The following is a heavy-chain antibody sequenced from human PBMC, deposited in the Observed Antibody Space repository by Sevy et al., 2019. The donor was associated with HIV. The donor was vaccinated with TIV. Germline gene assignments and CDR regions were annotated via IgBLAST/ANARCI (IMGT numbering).Heavy chain of an antibody. CDR2: ISWNSGSI. D-gene: IGHD6-19*01. V-gene: IGHV3-9*01. CDR3: VKGAGQWLGVVFDI. Sequence: GGSLRLSCAASGFTFDDYAIHWVRQAPGKGLEWVSGISWNSGSIDYADSVKGGFTISRDNAKNSLDLQMNSRRAEDTALYYCVKGAGQWLGVVFDIWGQGTMVTVS. J-gene: IGHJ3*02. CDR1: GFTFDDYA.